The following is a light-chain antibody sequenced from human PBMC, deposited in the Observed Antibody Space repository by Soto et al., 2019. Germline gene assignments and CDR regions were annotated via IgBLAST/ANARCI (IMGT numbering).Light chain of an antibody. V-gene: IGKV1-17*01. CDR1: QGIRND. J-gene: IGKJ1*01. CDR3: LQHSTSPLT. Sequence: DIQMTQFPSSLSASVGDRVTITCRASQGIRNDLGWYQQKPGKAPKRLIYAASSLQSGVPSRFSGSGSGTDFTLAISSLQPEDSATFYSLQHSTSPLTFGQGTKVEIK. CDR2: AAS.